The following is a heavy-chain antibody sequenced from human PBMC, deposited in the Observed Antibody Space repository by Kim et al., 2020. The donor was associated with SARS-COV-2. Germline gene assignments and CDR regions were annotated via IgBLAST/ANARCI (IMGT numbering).Heavy chain of an antibody. CDR2: IYYSGST. D-gene: IGHD6-13*01. CDR1: GGSISSYY. Sequence: SETLSLTCTVSGGSISSYYWSWIRQPPGKGLEWIGYIYYSGSTNYNPSLKSRVTISVETSKNQFSLKLSSVTAADTAVYYCATDSSSWFRYYYYYGMDVWGQGTTVTVSS. V-gene: IGHV4-59*01. J-gene: IGHJ6*02. CDR3: ATDSSSWFRYYYYYGMDV.